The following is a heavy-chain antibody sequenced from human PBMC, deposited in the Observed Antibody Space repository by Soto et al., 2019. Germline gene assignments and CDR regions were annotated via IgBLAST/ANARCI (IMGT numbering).Heavy chain of an antibody. CDR2: ISWDSATI. D-gene: IGHD1-1*01. V-gene: IGHV3-9*01. CDR1: GFTFDNCG. Sequence: EVQLVESGGGLVQPGRSLRLSCAASGFTFDNCGMHWVRQAPGKGLEWVSGISWDSATIGYADSVKGRFTISRDDAKNPLYLQMNSLRREDTALYYCVQGRYPTMATPLDHWGQGTLVTVSS. CDR3: VQGRYPTMATPLDH. J-gene: IGHJ5*02.